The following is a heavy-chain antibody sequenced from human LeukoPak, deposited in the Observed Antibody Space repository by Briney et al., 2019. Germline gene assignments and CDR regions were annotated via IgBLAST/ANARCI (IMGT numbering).Heavy chain of an antibody. CDR1: GYSFTSYW. CDR2: IYPGESDT. D-gene: IGHD2-8*01. Sequence: GESLKISCKGSGYSFTSYWIGWVRQMPGKGLGWMGIIYPGESDTSFSPSFQGQVTISADKSISTAYLQWSSLKASDTAMYYCARSTNSVSYFDYWGQGTLVTVSS. CDR3: ARSTNSVSYFDY. J-gene: IGHJ4*02. V-gene: IGHV5-51*01.